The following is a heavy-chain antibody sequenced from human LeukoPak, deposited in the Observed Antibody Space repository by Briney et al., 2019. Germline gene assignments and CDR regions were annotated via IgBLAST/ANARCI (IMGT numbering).Heavy chain of an antibody. D-gene: IGHD3-16*01. J-gene: IGHJ6*03. CDR3: ARKYYDYVWGSIYYYYMDV. CDR2: ISAYNGNT. Sequence: GASVKVSCKASGYTFTSYGISWVRQAPGQGLEWMGWISAYNGNTNYAQKLQGRVTMTTDTSTSTAYMELRSLRSDDTAVYYCARKYYDYVWGSIYYYYMDVWGKGTTVTISS. CDR1: GYTFTSYG. V-gene: IGHV1-18*01.